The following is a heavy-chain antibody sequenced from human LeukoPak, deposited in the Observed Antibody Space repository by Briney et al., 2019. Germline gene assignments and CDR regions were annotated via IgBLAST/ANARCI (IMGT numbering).Heavy chain of an antibody. CDR3: VRDQGAAGDY. D-gene: IGHD6-13*01. Sequence: GGSLRLSCVVSGSFFSRYWMTWVRQAPGKGLEWVANINQDGSDKSYVDSVKGRFTISRDNAKNSLYLEMNSLRAKDTALYYCVRDQGAAGDYWGQGTLVIVSS. J-gene: IGHJ4*02. CDR1: GSFFSRYW. CDR2: INQDGSDK. V-gene: IGHV3-7*01.